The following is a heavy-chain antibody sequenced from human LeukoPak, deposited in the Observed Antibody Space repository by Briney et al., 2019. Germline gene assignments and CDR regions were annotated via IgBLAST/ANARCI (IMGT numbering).Heavy chain of an antibody. D-gene: IGHD4-17*01. CDR3: ARVRIRKTTTVTINASGLHRDYFDY. CDR2: IYHSGST. J-gene: IGHJ4*02. V-gene: IGHV4-38-2*02. Sequence: PSETLSLTCTVSGYSISSGYYWGWIRQPPGKGLEWIGSIYHSGSTYYNPSLKSRVTISVDTSKNQFSLKLSSVTAADTAVYYCARVRIRKTTTVTINASGLHRDYFDYWGQGTLVTVSS. CDR1: GYSISSGYY.